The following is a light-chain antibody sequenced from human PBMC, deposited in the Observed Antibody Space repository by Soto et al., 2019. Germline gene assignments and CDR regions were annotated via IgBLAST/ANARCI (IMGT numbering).Light chain of an antibody. CDR2: DAS. CDR1: QDISNY. Sequence: DIQLTQSPSSLSASVEDRVTFTGQASQDISNYLNWYQQKPGKAPKLLIYDASNLETGVPSRFSGSGSGTDFTFTISSLQPEDIATYYCQQYDNLPITFGQGTRLEI. V-gene: IGKV1-33*01. CDR3: QQYDNLPIT. J-gene: IGKJ5*01.